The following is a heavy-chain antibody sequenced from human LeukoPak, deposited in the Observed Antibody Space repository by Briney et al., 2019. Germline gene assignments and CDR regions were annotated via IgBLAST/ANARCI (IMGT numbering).Heavy chain of an antibody. CDR3: ARGGRDVVVPAAIYFDY. J-gene: IGHJ4*02. Sequence: GGSLRLSCAASGFTFSSYAMHWVRQAPGKGLEWVAVISYDGSNKYYADSVKGRFTISRDNSKNTLYLQMNSLRAEDTAVYYCARGGRDVVVPAAIYFDYWGQGTLVTVSS. V-gene: IGHV3-30-3*01. D-gene: IGHD2-2*01. CDR2: ISYDGSNK. CDR1: GFTFSSYA.